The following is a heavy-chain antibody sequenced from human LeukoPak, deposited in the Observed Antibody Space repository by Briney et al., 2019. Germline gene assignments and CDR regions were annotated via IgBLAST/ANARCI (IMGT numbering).Heavy chain of an antibody. J-gene: IGHJ2*01. Sequence: NPSETLSLTCXVYGGSFSXXXXXXXXXPXXXXXXXXXXXNHSGXXNYNXXXXXXXXXXXDTSKNQFSLKLSSVTAADTALYYCARGPRIAAAGTGRYFDLWGRGTLVTVSS. CDR1: GGSFSXXX. CDR2: XNHSGXX. V-gene: IGHV4-34*01. CDR3: ARGPRIAAAGTGRYFDL. D-gene: IGHD6-13*01.